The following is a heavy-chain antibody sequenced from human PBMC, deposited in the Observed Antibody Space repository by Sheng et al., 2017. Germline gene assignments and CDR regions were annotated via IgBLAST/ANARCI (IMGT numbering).Heavy chain of an antibody. D-gene: IGHD1-1*01. CDR2: TRNKANSYTT. V-gene: IGHV3-72*01. J-gene: IGHJ4*02. CDR1: GFTFSDHF. CDR3: ARVLMGTYSFDF. Sequence: EVQLVESGGGLVQPGGSLRLSCAASGFTFSDHFMDWVRQAPGKGLEWVGRTRNKANSYTTEYAASVKGRFTVSRDDSKNSLYLQMSSLQTEDTAVYYCARVLMGTYSFDFWGQGTLVTVSS.